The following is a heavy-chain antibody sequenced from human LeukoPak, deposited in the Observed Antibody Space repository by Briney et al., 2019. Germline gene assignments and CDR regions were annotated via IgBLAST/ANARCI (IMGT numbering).Heavy chain of an antibody. CDR3: ARGGAKYCGGDCYILDY. J-gene: IGHJ4*02. CDR2: IIPIFDTR. CDR1: GDTFSSYS. D-gene: IGHD2-21*02. V-gene: IGHV1-69*13. Sequence: SVKVSCKASGDTFSSYSISWVRQAPGQGLEWMGGIIPIFDTRNYAQKFQGRVTLTADESTNRVYMELSSLRSEDTAVYYCARGGAKYCGGDCYILDYWGQGTPVTVSS.